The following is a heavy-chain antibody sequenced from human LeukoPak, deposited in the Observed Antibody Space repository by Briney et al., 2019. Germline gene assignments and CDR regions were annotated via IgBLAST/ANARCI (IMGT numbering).Heavy chain of an antibody. CDR3: TKSRSSWSDDTFDI. J-gene: IGHJ3*02. CDR2: ISIGGTYI. V-gene: IGHV3-21*01. CDR1: GFTFSNYW. D-gene: IGHD6-13*01. Sequence: GGSLRLSCAASGFTFSNYWMNWVRQAPGKGLEWISSISIGGTYIYYADSVKGRFTISRNNAKNSLYLQMNSLRADDTAVYYCTKSRSSWSDDTFDIWGQGTMVTVSS.